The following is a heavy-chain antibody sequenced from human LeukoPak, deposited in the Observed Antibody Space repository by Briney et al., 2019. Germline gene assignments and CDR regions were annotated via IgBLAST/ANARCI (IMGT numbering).Heavy chain of an antibody. D-gene: IGHD6-13*01. CDR2: ISYDGSNK. CDR1: GFTFSSYG. V-gene: IGHV3-30*18. Sequence: GGSLRLSCAASGFTFSSYGMHWVRQAPGKGLEWVAVISYDGSNKYYADSVKGRFTISRDNSKNTLYLQMNSLRAEDTAVYYCAKDWSRSSSWYVGAFDIWGQGTMVTVSS. CDR3: AKDWSRSSSWYVGAFDI. J-gene: IGHJ3*02.